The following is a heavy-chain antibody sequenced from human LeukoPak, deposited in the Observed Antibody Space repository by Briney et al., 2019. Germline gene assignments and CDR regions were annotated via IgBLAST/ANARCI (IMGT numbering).Heavy chain of an antibody. CDR1: GYTFTGYY. D-gene: IGHD3-10*01. CDR3: ARAYYGSGSYVMGY. J-gene: IGHJ4*02. Sequence: ASVKVSCKASGYTFTGYYMHWVRQAPGQGLEWMGWTNPNSGGTNYAQKFQGRVTMTRDTSISTAYMELSRLRSDDTAVYYCARAYYGSGSYVMGYWGQGTLVTVSS. CDR2: TNPNSGGT. V-gene: IGHV1-2*02.